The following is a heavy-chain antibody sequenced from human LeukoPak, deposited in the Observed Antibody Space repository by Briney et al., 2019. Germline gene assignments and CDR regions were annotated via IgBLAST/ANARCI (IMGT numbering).Heavy chain of an antibody. V-gene: IGHV4-39*07. Sequence: SETLSLTCTVSGGSISSNDYYWDWIRQPPGMGLEYIGSIYYSGSTNYNPSLKSRLTISVDTSKNQFSLKLRSVTAADTAVYYCARDRGTPLDYYYYMDVWGKGTTVTVSS. CDR2: IYYSGST. D-gene: IGHD1-14*01. CDR3: ARDRGTPLDYYYYMDV. J-gene: IGHJ6*03. CDR1: GGSISSNDYY.